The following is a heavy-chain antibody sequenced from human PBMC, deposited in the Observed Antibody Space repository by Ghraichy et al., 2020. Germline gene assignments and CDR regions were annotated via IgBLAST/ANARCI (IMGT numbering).Heavy chain of an antibody. CDR2: VNQSGST. D-gene: IGHD4/OR15-4a*01. Sequence: SETLSLTCAVYGGSFSGYYWTWLRQPPGKGLEWIGEVNQSGSTIYSPSLKSRVTISVDTSKNQFSLKLRSVTAADTAVYYCSKGLLGASFSWGRGTLVTVSS. CDR1: GGSFSGYY. J-gene: IGHJ4*02. V-gene: IGHV4-34*01. CDR3: SKGLLGASFS.